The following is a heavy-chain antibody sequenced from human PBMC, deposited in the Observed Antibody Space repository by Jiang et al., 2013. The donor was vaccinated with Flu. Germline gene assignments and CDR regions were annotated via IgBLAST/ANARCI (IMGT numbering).Heavy chain of an antibody. D-gene: IGHD7-27*01. Sequence: SQTLSLTCAISGDSISSKSAAWNWIRQSPSRGLEWLGRTYYRSKWYNEYAVSVKGRITINPDTSQNQFYLQLNSVSPEDTAVYYCARVNWGPENSFDYWGQGTLVTVSS. CDR3: ARVNWGPENSFDY. V-gene: IGHV6-1*01. CDR1: GDSISSKSAA. CDR2: TYYRSKWYN. J-gene: IGHJ4*02.